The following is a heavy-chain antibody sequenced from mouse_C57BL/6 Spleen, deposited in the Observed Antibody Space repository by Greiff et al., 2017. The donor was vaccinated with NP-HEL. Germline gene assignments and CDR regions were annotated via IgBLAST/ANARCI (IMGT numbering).Heavy chain of an antibody. V-gene: IGHV1-50*01. J-gene: IGHJ1*03. CDR3: ARGGPHWYFDV. Sequence: QVQLKQPGAELVKPGASVKLSCKASGYTFTSYWMQWVKQRPGQGLEWIGEIDPSDSYTNYNQKFKGKATLTVDTSSSTAYMQLSSLTSEDSAVYYCARGGPHWYFDVWGTGTTVTVSS. CDR1: GYTFTSYW. CDR2: IDPSDSYT.